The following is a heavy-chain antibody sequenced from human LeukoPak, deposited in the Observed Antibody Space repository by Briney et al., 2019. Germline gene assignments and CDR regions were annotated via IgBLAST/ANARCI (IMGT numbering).Heavy chain of an antibody. V-gene: IGHV4-30-4*01. CDR3: ARGGGIYYDSSGYPSWDY. CDR2: IYYSGST. D-gene: IGHD3-22*01. CDR1: GGSISSGDYY. J-gene: IGHJ4*02. Sequence: SQTLSLTCTVSGGSISSGDYYWSWVRQPPGKGLEWIGYIYYSGSTYYNPSLKSRVTISVDTSKNQFSLKLSSVTAADTVVYYCARGGGIYYDSSGYPSWDYWGQGTLVTVSS.